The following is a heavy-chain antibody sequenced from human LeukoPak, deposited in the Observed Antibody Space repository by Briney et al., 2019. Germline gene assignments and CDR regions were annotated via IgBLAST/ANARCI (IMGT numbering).Heavy chain of an antibody. J-gene: IGHJ6*03. Sequence: SVKVSCKASGGTFSSYAISWVRQAPGQGLEWMGGIIPIFGTANYAQKFQGRVTITADESTSTAYMELSRLRSDDTAVYYCARDQGYCSSTSCYRYYYYMDVWGKGTTVTVSS. CDR2: IIPIFGTA. V-gene: IGHV1-69*13. CDR1: GGTFSSYA. CDR3: ARDQGYCSSTSCYRYYYYMDV. D-gene: IGHD2-2*01.